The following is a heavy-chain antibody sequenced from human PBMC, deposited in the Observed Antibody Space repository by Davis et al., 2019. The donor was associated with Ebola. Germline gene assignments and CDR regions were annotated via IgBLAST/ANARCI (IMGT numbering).Heavy chain of an antibody. Sequence: SETLSLTCTVSGGSIISSSSYWGWIRQPPGKGLEWIGSIYHSGSTYYNPSLKSRVTISVDTSKNQFSLKLRSVTAADTAVYYCARRFADGSHNTLDYWGQGTLVTVSS. CDR3: ARRFADGSHNTLDY. D-gene: IGHD5-24*01. V-gene: IGHV4-39*07. J-gene: IGHJ4*02. CDR2: IYHSGST. CDR1: GGSIISSSSY.